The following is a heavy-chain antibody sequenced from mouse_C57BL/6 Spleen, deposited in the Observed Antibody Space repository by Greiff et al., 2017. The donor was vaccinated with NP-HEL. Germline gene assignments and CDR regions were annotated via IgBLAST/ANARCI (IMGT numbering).Heavy chain of an antibody. CDR1: GYTFTSYW. CDR3: ARRFSYSNYAMDY. V-gene: IGHV1-50*01. CDR2: IDPSDSYT. J-gene: IGHJ4*01. Sequence: QVQLQQPGAELVKPGASVKLSCKASGYTFTSYWMQWVKQRPGQGLEWIGEIDPSDSYTNYNQKFKGKATLTVDTSSSTAYMQLSSLTSEDSAVYYCARRFSYSNYAMDYWGQGTSVTVSS. D-gene: IGHD2-5*01.